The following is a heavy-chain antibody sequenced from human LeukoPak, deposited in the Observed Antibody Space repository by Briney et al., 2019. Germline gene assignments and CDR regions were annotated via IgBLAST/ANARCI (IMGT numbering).Heavy chain of an antibody. J-gene: IGHJ4*02. CDR3: ARDTLGEGEDANYAVYYFDY. D-gene: IGHD4/OR15-4a*01. CDR2: IFPSGGEI. CDR1: GFTFSSYW. Sequence: PGGSLRLSCAASGFTFSSYWMSWVRQAPGKGLEWVSSIFPSGGEIHYADSVRGRFTISRDNSKSTLSLQMNSLRAEDTAVYYCARDTLGEGEDANYAVYYFDYWGQGTPVTVSS. V-gene: IGHV3-23*01.